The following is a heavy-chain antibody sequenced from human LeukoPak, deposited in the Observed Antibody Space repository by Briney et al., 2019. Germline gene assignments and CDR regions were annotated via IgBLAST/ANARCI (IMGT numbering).Heavy chain of an antibody. V-gene: IGHV4-59*01. Sequence: SETLSLTCTVSGVSISTYYWSWLRQSPGKGLEWIGYINYSGSTDYNPSLKSRVAISIDTSKSQFSLKLNSVTAADTAVYYCARMEYYFDYWGQGTLVTVSS. CDR2: INYSGST. D-gene: IGHD3-3*01. J-gene: IGHJ4*02. CDR3: ARMEYYFDY. CDR1: GVSISTYY.